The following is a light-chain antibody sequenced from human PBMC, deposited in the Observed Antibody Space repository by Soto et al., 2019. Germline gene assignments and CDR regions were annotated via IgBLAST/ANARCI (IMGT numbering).Light chain of an antibody. CDR1: SRDVGGYNY. V-gene: IGLV2-14*01. CDR2: DVS. Sequence: QSVLTQPASVSGSPGQSITISATGTSRDVGGYNYVSWYQQHPGKASKLMIYDVSNRPSGVSNRFSGSKSGNTASLTIPGLQAEDEADYYCSSYTSSSTPLYVFGTGTKVTVL. J-gene: IGLJ1*01. CDR3: SSYTSSSTPLYV.